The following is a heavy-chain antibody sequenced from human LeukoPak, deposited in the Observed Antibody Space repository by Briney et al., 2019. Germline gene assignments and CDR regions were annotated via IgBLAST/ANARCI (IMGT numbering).Heavy chain of an antibody. J-gene: IGHJ5*02. CDR1: GGSISSSRCF. D-gene: IGHD2-2*01. Sequence: PSETLSLTCTVSGGSISSSRCFWGWIRQPPGKGLEWIGSIYYSGSAYYNPSLKSRVTISVDSSKNQFSLKLRSVTAADTAVFYCARHSCSGISCPTLPYSWFDPWGQGTLVTVSS. CDR2: IYYSGSA. CDR3: ARHSCSGISCPTLPYSWFDP. V-gene: IGHV4-39*01.